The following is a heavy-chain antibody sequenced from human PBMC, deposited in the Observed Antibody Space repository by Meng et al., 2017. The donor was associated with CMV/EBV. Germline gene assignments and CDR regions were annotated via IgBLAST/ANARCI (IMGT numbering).Heavy chain of an antibody. CDR3: ASLNYCSSTSCSRRFDY. V-gene: IGHV4-34*01. J-gene: IGHJ4*02. Sequence: YGGSCSGYYWSGIRQPPGKGLEWIGEINHSGSTNYNPSLKSRVTISVDTSKNQFSLKLSSVTAADTAVYYCASLNYCSSTSCSRRFDYWGQGTLVTVSS. CDR1: GGSCSGYY. CDR2: INHSGST. D-gene: IGHD2-2*01.